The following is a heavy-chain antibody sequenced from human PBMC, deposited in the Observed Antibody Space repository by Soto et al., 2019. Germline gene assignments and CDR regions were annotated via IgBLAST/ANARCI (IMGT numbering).Heavy chain of an antibody. CDR1: GGSISSSNW. CDR2: IYHSGST. J-gene: IGHJ4*02. D-gene: IGHD3-16*02. CDR3: ARGISTLSPLDY. V-gene: IGHV4-4*02. Sequence: QVQLQESGPGLVKPSGTLSLTCAVSGGSISSSNWWSWVRQPPGKGLEWIGEIYHSGSTNYNPSLKNRVTISVEQSKNQFSLKLSSVTAADTAVSYCARGISTLSPLDYWGQGTLVTVSS.